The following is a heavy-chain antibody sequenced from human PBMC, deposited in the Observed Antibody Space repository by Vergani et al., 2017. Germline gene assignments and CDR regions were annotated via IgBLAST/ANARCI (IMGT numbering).Heavy chain of an antibody. J-gene: IGHJ6*02. Sequence: EVQLLESGGGLVQPGGSLRLSCAASGFTFSSYSMNWVRQAPGKGLEWVSYISSSSSTIYYADSVKGRFTISRDNAKNSLYLQMNSLRAEDTAVYYCAREVGTSRITIFGVVHDYYGMDVWGQGTTVTVSS. V-gene: IGHV3-48*04. D-gene: IGHD3-3*01. CDR1: GFTFSSYS. CDR2: ISSSSSTI. CDR3: AREVGTSRITIFGVVHDYYGMDV.